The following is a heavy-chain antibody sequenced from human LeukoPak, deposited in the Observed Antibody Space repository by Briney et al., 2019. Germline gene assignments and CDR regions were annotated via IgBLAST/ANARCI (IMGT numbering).Heavy chain of an antibody. CDR2: IKSKTDGGTT. Sequence: PGGSLRLSCVASGFTFSNAWMSWVRQAPGKGLEWVGRIKSKTDGGTTDYAAPVKGRFTISRDDSKNTLYLQMNSLKTEDTAVYYCTTVGAAAGTAGDYYYYGMDVWGQGTTVTVSS. D-gene: IGHD6-13*01. V-gene: IGHV3-15*01. J-gene: IGHJ6*02. CDR1: GFTFSNAW. CDR3: TTVGAAAGTAGDYYYYGMDV.